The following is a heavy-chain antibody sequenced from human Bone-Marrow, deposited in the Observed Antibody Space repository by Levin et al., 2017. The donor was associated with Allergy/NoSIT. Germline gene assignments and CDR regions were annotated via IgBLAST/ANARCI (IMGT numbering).Heavy chain of an antibody. CDR1: GFTFSSYA. Sequence: LSLPCAASGFTFSSYAISWVRQAPGKGLEWVSAFSRRGTTHYADSVKGRFTVSRDNSKETVYLQLNSLRGEDTALYYCAREMAGTSGWYTVDSWGQGTPVTVSS. V-gene: IGHV3-23*01. J-gene: IGHJ4*02. CDR3: AREMAGTSGWYTVDS. CDR2: FSRRGTT. D-gene: IGHD6-19*01.